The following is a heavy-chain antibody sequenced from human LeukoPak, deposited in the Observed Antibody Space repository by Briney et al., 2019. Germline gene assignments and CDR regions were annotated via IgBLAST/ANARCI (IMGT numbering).Heavy chain of an antibody. CDR1: GDSISSGGYS. Sequence: SQTLSLTCTVSGDSISSGGYSWSWIRQPPGKGLEWIGYIYDSGSTNYNPSLKSRVTISVDTSKNQFSLKLSSVTAADTAVYYCARVGGTNYYYYGMDVWGRGTTVTVSS. CDR2: IYDSGST. V-gene: IGHV4-61*08. CDR3: ARVGGTNYYYYGMDV. J-gene: IGHJ6*02. D-gene: IGHD2-2*01.